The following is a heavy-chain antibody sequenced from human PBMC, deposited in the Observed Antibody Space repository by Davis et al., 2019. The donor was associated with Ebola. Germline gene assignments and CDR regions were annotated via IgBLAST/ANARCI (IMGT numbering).Heavy chain of an antibody. J-gene: IGHJ4*02. CDR3: ARELEGDSSEDF. Sequence: GESLKISCKGSGYSFTSYWIGWVRQMPGKGLDWMGMVIPGDSDPVYSPFFQGHVTISVDTSTRTVHLQWSSLKASDTGMYYCARELEGDSSEDFWGQGTLVTVSS. D-gene: IGHD3-22*01. CDR1: GYSFTSYW. CDR2: VIPGDSDP. V-gene: IGHV5-51*01.